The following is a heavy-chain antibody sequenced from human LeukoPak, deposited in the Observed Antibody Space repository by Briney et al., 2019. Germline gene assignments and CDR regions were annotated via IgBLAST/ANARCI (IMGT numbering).Heavy chain of an antibody. D-gene: IGHD3-16*01. V-gene: IGHV3-11*04. J-gene: IGHJ4*02. CDR2: ISSSGSTI. Sequence: PGGSLRLSCAASGFTFSDYYMSWIRQAPGKGLEWVSYISSSGSTIYYADSVKGRFTISRDNAKNSLYLHMNSLRAEDTAVYYCARDVIYASEIYSYGDCLGQGTLVTVSS. CDR3: ARDVIYASEIYSYGDC. CDR1: GFTFSDYY.